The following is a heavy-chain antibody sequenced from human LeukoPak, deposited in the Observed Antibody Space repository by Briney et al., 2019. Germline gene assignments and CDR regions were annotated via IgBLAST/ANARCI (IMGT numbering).Heavy chain of an antibody. CDR2: IYNAGRT. J-gene: IGHJ4*02. V-gene: IGHV3-53*01. Sequence: WGSLRLSCAASGFTVSSNYMSWVRQAPGKGLEWFSVIYNAGRTYYQDSVKSRFTISRDNSKNTLYLQMNTLRAEDTRVYYCARDNGGCYGYWGQGTLVTVSS. D-gene: IGHD6-19*01. CDR1: GFTVSSNY. CDR3: ARDNGGCYGY.